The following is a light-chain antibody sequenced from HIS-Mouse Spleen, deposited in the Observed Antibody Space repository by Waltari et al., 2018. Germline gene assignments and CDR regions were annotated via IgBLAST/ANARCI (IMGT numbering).Light chain of an antibody. CDR3: AAWDDSLNGWV. V-gene: IGLV1-44*01. CDR1: SSNIGSNT. CDR2: SNN. Sequence: QSVLTQPPSASGTPGQRVTISCSGSSSNIGSNTVNWYQQPPGTAPKLLIYSNNHRPSGFPARFSGSKSGTSASLAISGLQSEDEADYYCAAWDDSLNGWVFGGGTKLTVL. J-gene: IGLJ3*02.